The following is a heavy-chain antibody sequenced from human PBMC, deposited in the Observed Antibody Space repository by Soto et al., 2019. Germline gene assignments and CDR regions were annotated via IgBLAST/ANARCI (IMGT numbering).Heavy chain of an antibody. CDR3: ARVMGATNLPYGLDV. V-gene: IGHV1-69*10. CDR1: GDTFSIYG. CDR2: IIPIHGTT. J-gene: IGHJ6*02. Sequence: GASVKVSCKSSGDTFSIYGITWVRQAPGQGLEWMGGIIPIHGTTNYAQKFQDRVTITADKFTSTAYMELSSLRSEDTAVYDCARVMGATNLPYGLDVGGQGTTVTVSS. D-gene: IGHD1-26*01.